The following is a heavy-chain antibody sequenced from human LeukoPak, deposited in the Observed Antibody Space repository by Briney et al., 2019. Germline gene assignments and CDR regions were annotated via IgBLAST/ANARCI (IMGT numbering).Heavy chain of an antibody. CDR2: INHSGST. CDR1: GGSFSGYY. J-gene: IGHJ6*02. CDR3: ARGYCSSTSCYLYYYYGMDV. Sequence: PSETLSLTCAVYGGSFSGYYWSWIRRPPGKGLEWIGEINHSGSTNYNPSLKSRVTISVDTSKNQFSLKLSSVTAADTAVYYCARGYCSSTSCYLYYYYGMDVWGQGTTVTVSS. D-gene: IGHD2-2*01. V-gene: IGHV4-34*01.